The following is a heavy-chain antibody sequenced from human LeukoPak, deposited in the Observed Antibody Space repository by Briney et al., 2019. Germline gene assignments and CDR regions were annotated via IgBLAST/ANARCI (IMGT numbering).Heavy chain of an antibody. V-gene: IGHV1-18*01. CDR1: GYTFTNYG. D-gene: IGHD6-19*01. CDR3: ARDLKMGYSSGRYSWGTGSSNDY. Sequence: ASVKVSCKASGYTFTNYGISWVRQAPGQGLEWMGWISGYNGNTNYAQKFQGRITMTTDTSTSTGYMELRSLRSDDTAVYYCARDLKMGYSSGRYSWGTGSSNDYWGQGTLVTVSS. CDR2: ISGYNGNT. J-gene: IGHJ4*02.